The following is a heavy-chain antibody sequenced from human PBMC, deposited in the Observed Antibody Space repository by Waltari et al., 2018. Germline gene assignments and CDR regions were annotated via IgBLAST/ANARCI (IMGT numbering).Heavy chain of an antibody. CDR1: GLTFSNYA. Sequence: EVQLLESGGGLVQPGGSLRLSCAASGLTFSNYAMSWVRQAPGKGLEWVSVIYSGGSTYYADSVKGRFTISRDNSKNTLYLQMNSLRAEDTAVYYCARGAWFDPWGQGTLVTVSS. CDR3: ARGAWFDP. J-gene: IGHJ5*02. V-gene: IGHV3-66*01. CDR2: IYSGGST.